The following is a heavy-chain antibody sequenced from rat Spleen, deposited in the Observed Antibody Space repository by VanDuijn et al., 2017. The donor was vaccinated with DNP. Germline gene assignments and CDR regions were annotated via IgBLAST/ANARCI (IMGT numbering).Heavy chain of an antibody. CDR3: ARSWNVPTDY. J-gene: IGHJ2*01. D-gene: IGHD2-1*01. Sequence: QVQLQQSGAELAKPASSVKISCKASGYTFTNYYISWIKQTSGQGLEYIGYINPASGATSYNEKFKGKATLTVDKSSSTAFMQLSSLTPDDSAVYYCARSWNVPTDYWGQGVMVTVAS. CDR1: GYTFTNYY. V-gene: IGHV1-43*01. CDR2: INPASGAT.